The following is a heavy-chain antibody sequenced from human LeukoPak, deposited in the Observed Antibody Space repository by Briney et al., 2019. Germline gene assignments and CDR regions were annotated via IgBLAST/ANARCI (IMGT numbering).Heavy chain of an antibody. CDR1: GGSISSGDYY. CDR3: ARSPPIAAAGVVGPYYFDY. D-gene: IGHD6-13*01. Sequence: SQTLSLTCTVSGGSISSGDYYWSWIRQPPGKGLEWIGYIYYSGSTYYNPSLKSRVTISVDTSKNQFSLKLSSVTAADTAVYYCARSPPIAAAGVVGPYYFDYWGQGTLVTVSS. V-gene: IGHV4-30-4*08. J-gene: IGHJ4*02. CDR2: IYYSGST.